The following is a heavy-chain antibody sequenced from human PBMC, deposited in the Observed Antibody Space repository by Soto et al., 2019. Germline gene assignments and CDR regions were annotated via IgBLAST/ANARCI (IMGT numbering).Heavy chain of an antibody. J-gene: IGHJ4*02. CDR1: GYTFTSYG. CDR2: ISAYNGNT. D-gene: IGHD3-3*01. CDR3: ARDQLGGNTIFGVVPDY. Sequence: VASVKVSCKASGYTFTSYGISWVRQAPGQGLEWMGWISAYNGNTNYAQKLQGRVTMTTDTSTSTAYMELRSLRSDDTAVYYCARDQLGGNTIFGVVPDYWGQGTLVTVSS. V-gene: IGHV1-18*01.